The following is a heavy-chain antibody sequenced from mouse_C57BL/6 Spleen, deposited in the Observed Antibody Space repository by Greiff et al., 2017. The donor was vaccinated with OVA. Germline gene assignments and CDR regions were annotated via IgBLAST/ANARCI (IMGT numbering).Heavy chain of an antibody. J-gene: IGHJ2*01. CDR3: ARNEGKLGTGLDY. CDR1: GFSLTSYG. CDR2: IWSDGST. V-gene: IGHV2-2*01. Sequence: VQLQQSGPGLVQPSQSLSITCTVSGFSLTSYGVHWVRQSPGKGLEWLGVIWSDGSTDYNAAFISRLSISKDNSKSQVFFKMNSLQADDTAIYYCARNEGKLGTGLDYWGQGTTLTVSS. D-gene: IGHD4-1*01.